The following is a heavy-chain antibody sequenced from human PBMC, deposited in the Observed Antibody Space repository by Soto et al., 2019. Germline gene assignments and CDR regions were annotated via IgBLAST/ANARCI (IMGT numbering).Heavy chain of an antibody. CDR3: ARDHYGDYIFDY. V-gene: IGHV3-48*01. CDR2: ISSSRSTI. CDR1: GFTFSSYS. D-gene: IGHD4-17*01. Sequence: EVQLVESGGGLVQPGGSLRLSCAASGFTFSSYSMNWVRQAPGKGLEWVSYISSSRSTIYYADSVKGRFTISRDNAENSVYLQMNSLRAEDTAVYYCARDHYGDYIFDYWGQGTLVTVSS. J-gene: IGHJ4*02.